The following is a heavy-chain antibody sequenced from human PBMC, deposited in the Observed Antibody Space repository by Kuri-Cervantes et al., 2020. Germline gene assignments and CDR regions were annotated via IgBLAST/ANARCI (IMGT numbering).Heavy chain of an antibody. Sequence: GESLKISCAASGFIFKSHWMSWVRQAPGKGLEWVSSISSSSSYIYYADSVKGRFTISRDNAKNSLYLQMNSLRAEDTAVYYCARDVFGAAVASRAFDIWGQGTMVTVSS. CDR3: ARDVFGAAVASRAFDI. CDR2: ISSSSSYI. CDR1: GFIFKSHW. D-gene: IGHD6-19*01. V-gene: IGHV3-21*04. J-gene: IGHJ3*02.